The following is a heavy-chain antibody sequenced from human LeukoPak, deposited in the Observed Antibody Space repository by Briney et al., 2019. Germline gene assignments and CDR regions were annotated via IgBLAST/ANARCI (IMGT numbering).Heavy chain of an antibody. CDR1: GYTFTTYG. J-gene: IGHJ4*02. Sequence: ASVKVSCKASGYTFTTYGLSWVRQAPGQGLEWLGWISTYDDNIKYAQSLQGRLTLTIDTSTSTAYMELRSLTSDDTAVYYCARGRLIDTSSYYYDSSGYYPLGYWGQGTLVTVSS. V-gene: IGHV1-18*01. D-gene: IGHD3-22*01. CDR3: ARGRLIDTSSYYYDSSGYYPLGY. CDR2: ISTYDDNI.